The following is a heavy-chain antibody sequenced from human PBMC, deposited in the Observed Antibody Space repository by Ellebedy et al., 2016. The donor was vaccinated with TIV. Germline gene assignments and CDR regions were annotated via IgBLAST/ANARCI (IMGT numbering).Heavy chain of an antibody. D-gene: IGHD2-2*01. CDR1: GGSISSYY. V-gene: IGHV4-59*01. CDR2: IYYSGST. Sequence: SETLSLXXTVSGGSISSYYWSWIRQPPGKGLEWIGYIYYSGSTNYNPSLKSRVTISVDTSKNQFSLKLSSVTAADTAVYYCARGYCSSTSCHDDGMDVWGQGTTVTVSS. CDR3: ARGYCSSTSCHDDGMDV. J-gene: IGHJ6*02.